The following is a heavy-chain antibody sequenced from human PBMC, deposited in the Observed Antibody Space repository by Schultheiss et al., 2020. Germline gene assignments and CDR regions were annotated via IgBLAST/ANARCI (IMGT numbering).Heavy chain of an antibody. CDR3: ARTAAGRWRLDY. CDR1: GDSVSSNSAT. CDR2: TYYKSRWYY. D-gene: IGHD6-13*01. V-gene: IGHV6-1*01. Sequence: SQTLSLTCSISGDSVSSNSATWTWFRQSPSRGLEWLGRTYYKSRWYYDYAISVKSRFTIIPDTSKNQFSLHLNSVTPEDTAVYYCARTAAGRWRLDYWGQGTLVTVSS. J-gene: IGHJ4*02.